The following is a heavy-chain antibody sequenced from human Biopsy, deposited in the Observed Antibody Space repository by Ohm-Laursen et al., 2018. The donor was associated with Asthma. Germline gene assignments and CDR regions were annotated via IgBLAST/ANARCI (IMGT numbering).Heavy chain of an antibody. J-gene: IGHJ5*02. CDR1: GFSFSDYY. V-gene: IGHV3-11*04. Sequence: GSLRLSRAASGFSFSDYYMTWMRQAPGKGPEWVSSISSSGSTTYPAESVKGRFTISRDTAQKSLFLQMNSLRVEDTAVYYCARDGRWFDPWGQGTLVTVSS. CDR3: ARDGRWFDP. CDR2: ISSSGSTT.